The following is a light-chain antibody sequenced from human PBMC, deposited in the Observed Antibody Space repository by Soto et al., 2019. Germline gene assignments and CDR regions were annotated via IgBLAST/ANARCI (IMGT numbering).Light chain of an antibody. CDR2: DAS. CDR1: QSVSSY. J-gene: IGKJ4*01. Sequence: EIVLTQSPATLSLSPGERATLSCRASQSVSSYLAWYQQKPGQAPRLLIYDASNRATGIPARFSGSGSGTDFTPTISSLEPEDVAVYLCQQRSNWLTFGGGTKGEIK. V-gene: IGKV3-11*01. CDR3: QQRSNWLT.